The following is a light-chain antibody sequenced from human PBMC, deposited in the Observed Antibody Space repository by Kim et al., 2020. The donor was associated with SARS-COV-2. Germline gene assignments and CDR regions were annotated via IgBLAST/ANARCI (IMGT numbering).Light chain of an antibody. J-gene: IGKJ2*01. V-gene: IGKV1-12*01. CDR2: GAN. Sequence: SASLGDRVTITCRASQDVNSWLAWYQHKPGKAPKLLIYGANVLESGVPSTFSGSGSGTEFTLTISSLRPEDFATYYCQQANSFPYTFGQGTKLEI. CDR1: QDVNSW. CDR3: QQANSFPYT.